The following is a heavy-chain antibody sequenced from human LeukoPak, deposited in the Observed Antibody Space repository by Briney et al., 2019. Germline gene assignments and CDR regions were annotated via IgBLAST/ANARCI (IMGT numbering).Heavy chain of an antibody. CDR1: GFTFSSYG. V-gene: IGHV3-30*18. CDR3: AKDVGGPMFDY. D-gene: IGHD3-10*01. J-gene: IGHJ4*02. Sequence: GGSLRLSCAASGFTFSSYGMHWVRQAPGKGLEWVAVISYDGSNKYYADSVKGRFTISRDNSRNTLYLQMNSLRAEDTAVYYCAKDVGGPMFDYWGQGTLVTVSS. CDR2: ISYDGSNK.